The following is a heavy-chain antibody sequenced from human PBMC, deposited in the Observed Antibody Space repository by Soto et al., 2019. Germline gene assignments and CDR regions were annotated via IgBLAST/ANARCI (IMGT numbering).Heavy chain of an antibody. CDR3: ARDIGYSSGWYGGNWFDP. Sequence: QVQLVESGGGVVQPGRSLRLSCAASGFTFSSYGMHWVRQAPGKGLEWVAVIWYDGSNKYYADSVKGRFTISRDNSKNSLYLQMNSLRAEDTAVYYCARDIGYSSGWYGGNWFDPWGQGTLVTVSS. CDR2: IWYDGSNK. D-gene: IGHD6-19*01. V-gene: IGHV3-33*01. CDR1: GFTFSSYG. J-gene: IGHJ5*02.